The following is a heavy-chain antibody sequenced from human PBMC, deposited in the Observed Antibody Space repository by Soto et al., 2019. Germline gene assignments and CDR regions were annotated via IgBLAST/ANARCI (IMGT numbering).Heavy chain of an antibody. CDR1: GGSISSVDYS. J-gene: IGHJ4*02. D-gene: IGHD3-3*01. CDR3: ARGLSPEHAWSGYCQGHYFEN. V-gene: IGHV4-30-4*01. Sequence: QEKLQESGPGLVQPSQTLSVTCTVSGGSISSVDYSWTSLRQPPGKGLEWAADIYSSGHTYQASSLTSRLGVSVDPSKSEVSLRLSSVTAADAAVYYCARGLSPEHAWSGYCQGHYFENWGRGTLVTVSS. CDR2: IYSSGHT.